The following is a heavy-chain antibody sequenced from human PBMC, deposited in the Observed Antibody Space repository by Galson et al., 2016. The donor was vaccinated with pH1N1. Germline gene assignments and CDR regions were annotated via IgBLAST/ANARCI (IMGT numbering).Heavy chain of an antibody. CDR1: GGSISSGSYY. J-gene: IGHJ4*02. D-gene: IGHD6-6*01. Sequence: TLSLTCTVSGGSISSGSYYWSWIRQPAGKGLEWIGYIYTSGSTNYNPSLKSRVTISVDTSKNQFSLTLSSVTAADTAVYYCARIQGSSEWGYYVDYWGQGTLVTVSS. CDR2: IYTSGST. V-gene: IGHV4-61*09. CDR3: ARIQGSSEWGYYVDY.